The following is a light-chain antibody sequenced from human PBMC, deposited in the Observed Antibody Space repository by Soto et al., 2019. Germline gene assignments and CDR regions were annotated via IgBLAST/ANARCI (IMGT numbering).Light chain of an antibody. J-gene: IGKJ5*01. Sequence: DIQLTQSPSFLSASVGDRVTITCRASQGISSYLAWYQQKPGKAPKLLIYGASTLERGVSSRFSGSGSGTEVTRTISSLQPEDFATYCCQHLKSYPITFGQGTRLDI. CDR1: QGISSY. V-gene: IGKV1-9*01. CDR3: QHLKSYPIT. CDR2: GAS.